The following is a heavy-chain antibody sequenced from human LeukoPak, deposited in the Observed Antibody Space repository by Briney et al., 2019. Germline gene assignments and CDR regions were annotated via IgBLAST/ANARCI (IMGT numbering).Heavy chain of an antibody. CDR3: AQDPNGDYIGTFDV. V-gene: IGHV3-23*01. CDR2: ILCSGGNI. D-gene: IGHD4-17*01. J-gene: IGHJ3*01. Sequence: GGSLRLSCTTSKFNFKSYGMSWVRQAPGKGLEWVSSILCSGGNIQYADSVQGRFTISRDNSKNTLYLQMNSLRAEDTAIYYCAQDPNGDYIGTFDVWDQGTMVTVSS. CDR1: KFNFKSYG.